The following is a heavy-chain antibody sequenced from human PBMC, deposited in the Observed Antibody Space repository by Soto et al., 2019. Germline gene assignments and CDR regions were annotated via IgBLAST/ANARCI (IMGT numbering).Heavy chain of an antibody. V-gene: IGHV1-18*01. J-gene: IGHJ5*02. D-gene: IGHD2-21*01. CDR2: ISAYNGNT. CDR3: EGVLGGIVEGGDNWFDP. CDR1: GYTFTSYG. Sequence: ASVKVSCKASGYTFTSYGISWVRQAPGQGLEWMGWISAYNGNTNYAQKLQGRVTMTTDTSTSTAYMELRSLRSDDTAVYYSEGVLGGIVEGGDNWFDPWGQGTLVTVSS.